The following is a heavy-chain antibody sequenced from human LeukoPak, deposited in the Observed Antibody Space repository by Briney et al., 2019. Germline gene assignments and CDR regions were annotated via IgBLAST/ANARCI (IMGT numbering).Heavy chain of an antibody. Sequence: SLRLSCAASGFTFDDYAMHWVRQAPGKGLEWVSGISWNSGSRGYADSVKGRFTISRDNAKNSLYLQMNSLRAEDTALYYCAKDFYRGYDNEGHFDYWGQGTLVTVSS. D-gene: IGHD5-12*01. J-gene: IGHJ4*02. CDR2: ISWNSGSR. CDR3: AKDFYRGYDNEGHFDY. V-gene: IGHV3-9*01. CDR1: GFTFDDYA.